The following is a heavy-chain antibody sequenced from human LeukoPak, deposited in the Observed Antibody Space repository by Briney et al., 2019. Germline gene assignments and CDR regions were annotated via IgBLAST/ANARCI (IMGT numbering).Heavy chain of an antibody. Sequence: PGRSLRLSCAASGFTFSSYGMHWVRQAPGKGLERVAVISYDGSNKYYADSVEGRFTISRDNSKNTLYLQMNSLRAEDTAVYYCAKAMTTVTTPSTADDYWGQGTLVTVSS. CDR2: ISYDGSNK. V-gene: IGHV3-30*18. CDR3: AKAMTTVTTPSTADDY. CDR1: GFTFSSYG. D-gene: IGHD4-17*01. J-gene: IGHJ4*02.